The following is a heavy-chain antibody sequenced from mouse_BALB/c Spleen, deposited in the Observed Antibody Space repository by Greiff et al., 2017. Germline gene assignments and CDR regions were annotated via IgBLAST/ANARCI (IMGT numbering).Heavy chain of an antibody. CDR2: ISSGSSTI. J-gene: IGHJ3*01. D-gene: IGHD2-4*01. V-gene: IGHV5-17*02. CDR3: ARGGYDYDEWFAY. CDR1: GFTFSSFG. Sequence: EVQGVESGGGLVQPGGSRKLSCAASGFTFSSFGMHWVRQAPEKGLEWVAYISSGSSTIYYADTVKGRFTISRDNPKNTLFLQMTSLRSEDTAMYYCARGGYDYDEWFAYWGQGTLVTVSA.